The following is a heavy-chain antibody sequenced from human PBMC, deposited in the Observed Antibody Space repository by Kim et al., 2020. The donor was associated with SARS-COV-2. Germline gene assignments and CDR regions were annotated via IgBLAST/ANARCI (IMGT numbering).Heavy chain of an antibody. J-gene: IGHJ6*02. CDR1: GFTFNNYA. V-gene: IGHV3-23*01. Sequence: GGSLRLSCAASGFTFNNYAMTWVRQAPGKGLEWVSLISGSDGTTYSADSVKGRFTISRDNSENTLYLQMSSLTAEDTAVYFCASLKDFWSGYLTWYTYYFAMAVWGQGTTVTVSS. D-gene: IGHD3-3*01. CDR2: ISGSDGTT. CDR3: ASLKDFWSGYLTWYTYYFAMAV.